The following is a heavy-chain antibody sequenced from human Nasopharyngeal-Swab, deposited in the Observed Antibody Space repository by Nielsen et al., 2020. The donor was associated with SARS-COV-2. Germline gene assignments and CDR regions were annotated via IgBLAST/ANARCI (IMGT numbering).Heavy chain of an antibody. CDR1: GFSLNNYD. V-gene: IGHV3-13*01. CDR3: ASAGGSGWYAFDI. Sequence: GESLKISCAASGFSLNNYDLHWVRQATGKGLEWVSAIGVAGDTYYPHSVKGRFTISRENARSSLYLQMNSLTAGDTAMYYCASAGGSGWYAFDIWGQGTMVIVPS. D-gene: IGHD6-19*01. J-gene: IGHJ3*02. CDR2: IGVAGDT.